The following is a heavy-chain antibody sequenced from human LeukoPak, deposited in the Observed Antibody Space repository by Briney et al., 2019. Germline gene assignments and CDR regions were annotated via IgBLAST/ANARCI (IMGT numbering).Heavy chain of an antibody. Sequence: SETLSLTCTVSGGSISSYYWSWIRQPAGKRLEWIGRIYTSGSTNYNPSLKSRVTMSVDTSKNQFSLKLSSATAADTAVYYCARLIVGATRYYYGMDVWGQGTTVTVSS. CDR2: IYTSGST. J-gene: IGHJ6*02. CDR1: GGSISSYY. V-gene: IGHV4-4*07. CDR3: ARLIVGATRYYYGMDV. D-gene: IGHD1-26*01.